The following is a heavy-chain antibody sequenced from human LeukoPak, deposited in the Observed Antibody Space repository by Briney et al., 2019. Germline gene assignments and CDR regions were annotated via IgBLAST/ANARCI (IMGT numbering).Heavy chain of an antibody. CDR3: ARDRDSSPLGYFDY. CDR2: INPNSGGT. D-gene: IGHD6-19*01. Sequence: ASVKVSCKASGYTFTGYYMHWVRQAPGQGLEWMGRINPNSGGTNYAQKFQGRVTMTRDTSISTVYMELSSLRSEDTAVYYCARDRDSSPLGYFDYWGQGTLVTVSS. CDR1: GYTFTGYY. V-gene: IGHV1-2*06. J-gene: IGHJ4*02.